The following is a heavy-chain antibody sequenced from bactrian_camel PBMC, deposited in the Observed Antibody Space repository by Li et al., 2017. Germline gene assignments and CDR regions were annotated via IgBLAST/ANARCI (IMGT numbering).Heavy chain of an antibody. CDR3: AADVGSMSGNCQPNY. D-gene: IGHD6*01. CDR2: MHTPFDV. J-gene: IGHJ4*01. Sequence: VQLVESGGGSVQAGGSLTLSCAASGVPVNQTSMAWFRQAPGKEREGVAAMHTPFDVYYADSLKGRFTISQDSAKNTVYLQMNNLKPEDTAMYYCAADVGSMSGNCQPNYWGQGTQVTVS. V-gene: IGHV3S53*01. CDR1: GVPVNQTS.